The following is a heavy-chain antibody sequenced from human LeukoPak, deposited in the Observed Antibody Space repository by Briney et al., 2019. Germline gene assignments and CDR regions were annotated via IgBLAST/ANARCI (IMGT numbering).Heavy chain of an antibody. D-gene: IGHD1-26*01. V-gene: IGHV4-34*01. CDR1: GGSFIGFH. CDR3: ARSGYGGATSTFDI. J-gene: IGHJ3*02. CDR2: INHSGST. Sequence: PSETLSLTCAVYGGSFIGFHWNWLRQPPGKGLEWIGDINHSGSTNYNPSLTSRVTISVDTSKNQFSLKLSSVTAADTAVYYCARSGYGGATSTFDIWGQGTMVTVSS.